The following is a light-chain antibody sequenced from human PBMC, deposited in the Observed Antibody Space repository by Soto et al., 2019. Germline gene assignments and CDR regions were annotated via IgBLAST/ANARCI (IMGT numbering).Light chain of an antibody. CDR1: QTIGTF. V-gene: IGKV1-39*01. J-gene: IGKJ2*01. Sequence: DIQMTQSPSSLSASIGDRVTISCRASQTIGTFLNWYQQRPGEAPKLLIYVASNLHSGVPSRFSGSGSETDFTLTISTLHPEDFATYYCQQSYTTPRVTFGQGTKLEIK. CDR2: VAS. CDR3: QQSYTTPRVT.